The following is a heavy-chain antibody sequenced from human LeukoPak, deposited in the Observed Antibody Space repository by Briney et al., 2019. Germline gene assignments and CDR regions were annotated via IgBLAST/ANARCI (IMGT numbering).Heavy chain of an antibody. V-gene: IGHV3-7*01. Sequence: GGSLRLSCAASGFTFRNYWMHWVRQAPGAGLELVANIKQDGSEKYYVDSVKGRFTTSRDNAKNSLDLQMNSLSAEDSAVYYCVTSPRGTGHYWGQGTLVTVSS. D-gene: IGHD1-1*01. CDR2: IKQDGSEK. J-gene: IGHJ4*02. CDR1: GFTFRNYW. CDR3: VTSPRGTGHY.